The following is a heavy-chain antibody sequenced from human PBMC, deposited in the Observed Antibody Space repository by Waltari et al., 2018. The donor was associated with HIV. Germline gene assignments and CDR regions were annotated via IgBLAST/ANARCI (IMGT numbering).Heavy chain of an antibody. D-gene: IGHD6-19*01. Sequence: QVQLVQSGAEVKEPGASVRVSCKGSGYTFSDYYINWVGQAPGQGLEWMGWINPNSGGTNYEQKLQGRVTMTRDTSISAVYMEVKGLTYDDTAVYYCARPAVAGTGWFDSWGRGTLVTVSS. CDR3: ARPAVAGTGWFDS. V-gene: IGHV1-2*02. CDR1: GYTFSDYY. J-gene: IGHJ5*01. CDR2: INPNSGGT.